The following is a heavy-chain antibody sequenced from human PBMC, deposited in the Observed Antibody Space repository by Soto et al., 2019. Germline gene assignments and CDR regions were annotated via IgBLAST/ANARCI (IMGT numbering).Heavy chain of an antibody. CDR3: ARDQVGAATEYFQH. J-gene: IGHJ1*01. CDR1: GFTVSSNY. D-gene: IGHD1-26*01. CDR2: IYSGGST. Sequence: EVQLVESGGGLVQPGGSLRLSCAASGFTVSSNYMSWVRQAPGKGLEWVSGIYSGGSTYYADSVKGSFTISRDNSKNTLYLQMNSLRAEDTDVYYCARDQVGAATEYFQHWGQCTLVTVAS. V-gene: IGHV3-66*01.